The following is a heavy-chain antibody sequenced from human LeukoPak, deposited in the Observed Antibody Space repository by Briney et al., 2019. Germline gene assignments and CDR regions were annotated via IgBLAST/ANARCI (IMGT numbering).Heavy chain of an antibody. D-gene: IGHD2-2*01. CDR3: ASYTTSRYCSSTSCYRAFDI. V-gene: IGHV4-59*01. J-gene: IGHJ3*02. CDR2: IYYSGST. Sequence: SETLSLTCTVSGGSISSYYWSWIRQPPGKGLEWIGYIYYSGSTNYSPSLKSRVTISVDTSNNQFSLKLSSVTAADTAVYYCASYTTSRYCSSTSCYRAFDIWGQGTMVTVSS. CDR1: GGSISSYY.